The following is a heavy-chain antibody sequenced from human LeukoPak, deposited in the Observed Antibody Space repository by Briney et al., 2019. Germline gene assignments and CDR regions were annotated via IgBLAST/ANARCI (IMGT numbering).Heavy chain of an antibody. CDR3: ARDFLAFGGVIALLDY. V-gene: IGHV3-7*01. J-gene: IGHJ4*02. Sequence: GGSLRLSSAASGFTFSSYWMSWVRQAPGKGLEWVANIKQDGSEKYYVDSVKGRFTIARDIAKNSLYLQMNSLRAEDTAVYYCARDFLAFGGVIALLDYWGQGTLVTVSS. CDR1: GFTFSSYW. CDR2: IKQDGSEK. D-gene: IGHD3-16*02.